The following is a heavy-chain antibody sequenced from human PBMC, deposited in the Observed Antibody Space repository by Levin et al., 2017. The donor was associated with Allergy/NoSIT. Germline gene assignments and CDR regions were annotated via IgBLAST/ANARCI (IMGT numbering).Heavy chain of an antibody. D-gene: IGHD4-17*01. CDR1: GFTFRTYW. V-gene: IGHV3-7*04. J-gene: IGHJ4*02. CDR3: ARDGRDDFGDSPHFGY. Sequence: GGSLRLSCVASGFTFRTYWMTWVRQAPGKGLEWVADIHHDGSQKYYVDSVKGRFSISRDNAKNSLYLQMNSLRAWDTAVYYCARDGRDDFGDSPHFGYWGQGTLVTVSS. CDR2: IHHDGSQK.